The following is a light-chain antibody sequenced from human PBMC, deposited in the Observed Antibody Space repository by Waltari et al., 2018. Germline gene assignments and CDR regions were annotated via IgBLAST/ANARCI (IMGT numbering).Light chain of an antibody. J-gene: IGKJ4*01. CDR3: QQRYNWPPLT. CDR1: RSVSNF. CDR2: DAS. V-gene: IGKV3-11*01. Sequence: EIVLTQSPATLSLSPGERAALSCRASRSVSNFLAWYHQKPGQPPRLLIYDASNRATGIPARFSGSGSGTDFTLTISSLEPEDFAIYYCQQRYNWPPLTFGGGTRVEI.